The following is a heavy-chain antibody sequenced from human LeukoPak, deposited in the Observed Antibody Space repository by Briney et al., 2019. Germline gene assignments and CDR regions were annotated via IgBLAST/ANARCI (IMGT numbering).Heavy chain of an antibody. J-gene: IGHJ4*02. V-gene: IGHV3-21*04. CDR3: ARGAGVGSYVPFDL. Sequence: GGSLRLSCAASGFTFSSYAMYWVRQAPGKGLECVTSISATSSHIYDADSVRGRFTTSRDNAMNSVSLQMNSLRVEDTGIYYCARGAGVGSYVPFDLWGQGTRVTVSS. D-gene: IGHD3-16*01. CDR1: GFTFSSYA. CDR2: ISATSSHI.